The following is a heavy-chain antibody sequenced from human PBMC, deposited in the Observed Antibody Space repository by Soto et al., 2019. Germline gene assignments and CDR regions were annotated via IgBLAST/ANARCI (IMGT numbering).Heavy chain of an antibody. J-gene: IGHJ6*02. D-gene: IGHD6-13*01. V-gene: IGHV4-39*01. Sequence: QLQLQESGPGLVKPSETLSLTCTVSGGSISSSSYYWGWIRQPPGKGLEWIGSIYYSGSTYYNPSLKSRVTISVDTSKNQFSLKLSSVTAADTAVYYCLAAAGSSYYYYGMDVWGQGTTVTVSS. CDR2: IYYSGST. CDR1: GGSISSSSYY. CDR3: LAAAGSSYYYYGMDV.